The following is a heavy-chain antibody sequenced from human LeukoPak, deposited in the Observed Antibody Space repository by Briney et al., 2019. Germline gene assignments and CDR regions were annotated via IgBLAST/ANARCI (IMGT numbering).Heavy chain of an antibody. CDR3: ARADHYGDYGVFDY. J-gene: IGHJ4*02. V-gene: IGHV4-38-2*02. Sequence: SETLSLTCTVSGYSISSGYYWGWIRQPPGKGLEWIGSIYHSGSTYYNPSLKSRVTISVDTSKNQFSLKLSSVTAADTAVYYCARADHYGDYGVFDYWGQGTLVTVSS. CDR2: IYHSGST. D-gene: IGHD4-17*01. CDR1: GYSISSGYY.